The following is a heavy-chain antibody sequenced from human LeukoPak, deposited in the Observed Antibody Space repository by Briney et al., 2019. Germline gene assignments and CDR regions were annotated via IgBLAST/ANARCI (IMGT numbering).Heavy chain of an antibody. CDR2: INPNNGGA. J-gene: IGHJ6*02. V-gene: IGHV1-2*06. Sequence: ASVKASCKTSGYTFIDYYIHWVRLAPGQGLEWMGRINPNNGGANYAPRFQGRVTMTRDTSIDMAYMELSKLKSDDSAVYYCAREDSGGYGMDVRGQGTTVAVSS. CDR3: AREDSGGYGMDV. CDR1: GYTFIDYY. D-gene: IGHD6-19*01.